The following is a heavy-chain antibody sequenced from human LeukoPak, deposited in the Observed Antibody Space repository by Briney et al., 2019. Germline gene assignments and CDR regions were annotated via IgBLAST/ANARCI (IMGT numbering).Heavy chain of an antibody. V-gene: IGHV4-34*01. CDR3: ARGPDTMIVVDPALDY. CDR1: GGSFSGYY. Sequence: SETLSLTCAVYGGSFSGYYWSWIRQPPGKGLEWIGEINHSGSTNYNPSLKSRVTISVDTPKNQFSLKLSSVTAADTAVYYCARGPDTMIVVDPALDYWGQGTLVTVSS. D-gene: IGHD3-22*01. J-gene: IGHJ4*02. CDR2: INHSGST.